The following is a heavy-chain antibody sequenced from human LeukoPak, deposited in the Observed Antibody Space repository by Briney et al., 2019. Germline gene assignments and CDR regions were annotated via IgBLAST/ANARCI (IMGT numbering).Heavy chain of an antibody. D-gene: IGHD5-24*01. CDR2: ISSSGSYI. CDR1: GFTFTTYS. CDR3: AREGERWLQSPFDY. J-gene: IGHJ4*02. V-gene: IGHV3-21*01. Sequence: GGSLRLSCAAFGFTFTTYSMNWVRQAPGKGLEWVSSISSSGSYIYYADSVKGRFTISRDNSKNTLYLQMNSLRAEDTAVYYCAREGERWLQSPFDYWGQGTLVTVSS.